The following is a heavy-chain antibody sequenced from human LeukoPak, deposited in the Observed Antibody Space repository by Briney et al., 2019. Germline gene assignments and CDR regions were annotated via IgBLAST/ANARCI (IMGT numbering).Heavy chain of an antibody. J-gene: IGHJ4*02. V-gene: IGHV1-69*13. CDR1: GYTFTSYA. CDR3: ARAGYYDSSGYYGY. Sequence: SVKVSCKASGYTFTSYAMNWVRQAPGQGLEWMGGIIPIFGTANYAQKFQGRVTITADESTSTAYMELSSLRSGDTAVYYCARAGYYDSSGYYGYWGQGTLVTVSS. D-gene: IGHD3-22*01. CDR2: IIPIFGTA.